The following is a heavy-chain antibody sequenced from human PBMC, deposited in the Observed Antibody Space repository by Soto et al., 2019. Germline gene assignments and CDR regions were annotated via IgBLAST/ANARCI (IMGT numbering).Heavy chain of an antibody. CDR1: GYTFTSYG. V-gene: IGHV1-18*01. CDR3: ARMLGYGDYYYYYLDV. CDR2: ISAYNGNT. J-gene: IGHJ6*03. Sequence: ASVKVSCKASGYTFTSYGISWVRQAPGQGLERMGWISAYNGNTNYAQKLQGRVTMTTDTSTSTAYMELRSLRSDDTAVYYCARMLGYGDYYYYYLDVWGKETTVTVSS. D-gene: IGHD4-17*01.